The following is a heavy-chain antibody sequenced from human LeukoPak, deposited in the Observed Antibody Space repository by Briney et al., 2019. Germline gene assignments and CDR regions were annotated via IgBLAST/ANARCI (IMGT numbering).Heavy chain of an antibody. Sequence: GGSLRLSCAASGFTFSSYGMHWVRQAPGRGLEWVAVISYDGSNKYYADSVKGRFTISRDNSKNTLYLQMNSLRAEDTAVYYCARDYDYEDAGGFDYWGQGTLVTVSS. D-gene: IGHD3-22*01. J-gene: IGHJ4*02. CDR1: GFTFSSYG. CDR2: ISYDGSNK. V-gene: IGHV3-30*03. CDR3: ARDYDYEDAGGFDY.